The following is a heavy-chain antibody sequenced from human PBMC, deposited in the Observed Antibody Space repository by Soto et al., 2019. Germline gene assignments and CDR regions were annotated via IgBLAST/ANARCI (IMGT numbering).Heavy chain of an antibody. CDR3: ATGMGATQGPFDN. J-gene: IGHJ4*02. CDR2: ISYDGSNK. D-gene: IGHD1-26*01. CDR1: GFSFSSYA. V-gene: IGHV3-30*04. Sequence: PGGSLRLSCKGSGFSFSSYAIHWVRQAPGKGLEWVAVISYDGSNKYYGESVRGRFTISRDDSKNTVYLQMSSLRGEDTAVYYCATGMGATQGPFDNWGQGTLVTVSS.